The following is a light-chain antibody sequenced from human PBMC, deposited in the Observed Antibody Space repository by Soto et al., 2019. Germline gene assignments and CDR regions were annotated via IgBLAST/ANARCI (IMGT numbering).Light chain of an antibody. Sequence: QPVLTQSPSASASLGASVKLTCTLSSGHNNYAVAWHQQQPGKGPRYLMKLNSDGSHTKGDGIPDRFSGSSSGAARYLTISSLQSEDEADYYCQTWGTAIRVVFGGGTKLTVL. CDR2: LNSDGSH. V-gene: IGLV4-69*01. J-gene: IGLJ2*01. CDR1: SGHNNYA. CDR3: QTWGTAIRVV.